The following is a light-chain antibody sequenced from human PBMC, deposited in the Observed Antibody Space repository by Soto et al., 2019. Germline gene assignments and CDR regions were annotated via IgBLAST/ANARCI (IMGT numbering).Light chain of an antibody. CDR1: SGHSSFA. CDR2: LNSDGSH. Sequence: QLVLTQSPSASASLGASVKLTCTLSSGHSSFAIAWQQQQPEKGPRYLMKLNSDGSHSKGDGIPDRFSGSSAGAERYLTISSLQSEDEADYYCQTWATGIRVFGGGTKLTVL. CDR3: QTWATGIRV. V-gene: IGLV4-69*01. J-gene: IGLJ3*02.